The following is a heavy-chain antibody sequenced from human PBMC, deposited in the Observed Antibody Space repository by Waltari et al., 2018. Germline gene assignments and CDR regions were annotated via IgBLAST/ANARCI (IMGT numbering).Heavy chain of an antibody. V-gene: IGHV1-69*01. J-gene: IGHJ4*02. CDR1: GGTFSSYA. CDR3: ARSVFYYDSSGYYSQFDY. CDR2: IIPIFGTA. D-gene: IGHD3-22*01. Sequence: QVQLVQSGAEVKKPGSSVKVSCKASGGTFSSYAISWVRQAPGPGLEWMGGIIPIFGTANYAQKFQGRVTITADESTSTAYMELSSLRSEDTAVYYCARSVFYYDSSGYYSQFDYWGQGTLVTVSS.